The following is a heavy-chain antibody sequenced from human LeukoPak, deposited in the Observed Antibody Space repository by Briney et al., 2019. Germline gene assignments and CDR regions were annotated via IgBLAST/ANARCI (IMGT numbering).Heavy chain of an antibody. D-gene: IGHD2-15*01. CDR1: GGTFSSYA. V-gene: IGHV1-69*13. Sequence: GASVKVSCKASGGTFSSYAISWVRQAPGQGLEWMGGIIPIFGTANYAQKFQGRVTITADESTSTAYMELSSLRSEDTAVYYCARGDLGYCSGGSCYTTDYWGQGTLVTVSS. J-gene: IGHJ4*02. CDR3: ARGDLGYCSGGSCYTTDY. CDR2: IIPIFGTA.